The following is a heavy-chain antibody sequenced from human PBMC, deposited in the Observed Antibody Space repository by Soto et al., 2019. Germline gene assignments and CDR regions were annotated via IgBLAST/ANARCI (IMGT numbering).Heavy chain of an antibody. Sequence: NPSETLSLTCTVSGGSISSGDYYWSWIRQPPGKGLEWIGYIYYSGSTYYNPSLKSRVTISVDTSKNQFSLKLSSVTAADTAVYYCARERHYIYDYVWGSYRPLGGSYFDYWGQGTLVTSPQ. CDR1: GGSISSGDYY. D-gene: IGHD3-16*02. CDR2: IYYSGST. J-gene: IGHJ4*02. V-gene: IGHV4-30-4*01. CDR3: ARERHYIYDYVWGSYRPLGGSYFDY.